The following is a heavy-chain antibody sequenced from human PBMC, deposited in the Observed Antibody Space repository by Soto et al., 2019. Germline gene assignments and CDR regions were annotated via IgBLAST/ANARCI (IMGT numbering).Heavy chain of an antibody. CDR2: IYYSGST. V-gene: IGHV4-61*01. J-gene: IGHJ6*02. D-gene: IGHD6-19*01. CDR1: GGSVSSGSYY. Sequence: QVQLQESGPGLVKPSETLSLTCTVSGGSVSSGSYYWSWIRQPPGKGLEWIGYIYYSGSTNYNPSLKSRVTISLDTSKNQFSLKLSSVTAADTAVYYCARGIEGWYQDSYYYGMDVWGQGTTVTVSS. CDR3: ARGIEGWYQDSYYYGMDV.